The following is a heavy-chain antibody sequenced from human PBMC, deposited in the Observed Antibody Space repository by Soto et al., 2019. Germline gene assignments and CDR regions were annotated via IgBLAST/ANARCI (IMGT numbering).Heavy chain of an antibody. CDR3: ARDQGNYYDSSGYYSYYGMDV. CDR1: GYTFTSYG. D-gene: IGHD3-22*01. Sequence: ASVKVSCKASGYTFTSYGISWVRQAPGQGLEWMGWINAYNGNTNYAQKLKGRVTMTTDTSTSTAYMELRSLRSDDTAVYYCARDQGNYYDSSGYYSYYGMDVWGQGTTVTVSS. J-gene: IGHJ6*02. V-gene: IGHV1-18*01. CDR2: INAYNGNT.